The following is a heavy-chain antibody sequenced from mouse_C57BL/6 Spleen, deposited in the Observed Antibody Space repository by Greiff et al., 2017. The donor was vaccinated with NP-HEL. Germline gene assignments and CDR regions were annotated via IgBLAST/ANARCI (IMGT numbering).Heavy chain of an antibody. V-gene: IGHV1-18*01. CDR2: INPNNGGT. Sequence: EVKLVESGAELVKPGASVKLSCKASGYTFTDYDMDWVKQSPGKSLEWIGDINPNNGGTYYNQKFKGRATVTVDKSSSTAYMELRSLTSEDTAVYYCAAMDYWGQGTTVTVSS. CDR3: AAMDY. J-gene: IGHJ4*01. CDR1: GYTFTDYD.